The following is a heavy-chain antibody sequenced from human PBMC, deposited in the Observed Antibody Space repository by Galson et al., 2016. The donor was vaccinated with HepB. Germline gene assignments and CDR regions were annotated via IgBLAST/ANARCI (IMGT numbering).Heavy chain of an antibody. D-gene: IGHD2-21*01. J-gene: IGHJ6*02. Sequence: LRLSCAASGFRFSGYAMTWVRQAPGKGLECVSGLSGSGGHTYYAHTVKGRLNISTDNSKTTLYVQMTSLRVEDTAVYYCAEGSIWVSAALYGMDVRGQGTTVTVSS. CDR2: LSGSGGHT. CDR1: GFRFSGYA. V-gene: IGHV3-23*01. CDR3: AEGSIWVSAALYGMDV.